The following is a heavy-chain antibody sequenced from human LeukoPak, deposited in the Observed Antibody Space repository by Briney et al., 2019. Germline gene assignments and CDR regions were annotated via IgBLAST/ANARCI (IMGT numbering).Heavy chain of an antibody. Sequence: ASVKVSCKASGYTFTSYAMNWVRQAPGQGLEWMGWINTNTGNPTYAQGFTGRFVFSLDTSVSTAYLQISSLKAEDTAVYYCARGSRPGASSSWYPPYYYYYMDVWGKGTTVTVSS. V-gene: IGHV7-4-1*02. D-gene: IGHD6-13*01. CDR2: INTNTGNP. CDR1: GYTFTSYA. J-gene: IGHJ6*03. CDR3: ARGSRPGASSSWYPPYYYYYMDV.